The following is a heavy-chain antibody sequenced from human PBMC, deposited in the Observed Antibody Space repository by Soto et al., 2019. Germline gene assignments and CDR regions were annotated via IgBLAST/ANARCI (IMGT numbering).Heavy chain of an antibody. CDR2: TYYRSKWYN. V-gene: IGHV6-1*01. D-gene: IGHD6-13*01. CDR1: GDSVSSNSAA. J-gene: IGHJ4*02. CDR3: ARGRGIAAADLAVAGQGFDY. Sequence: SQTLSLTCAISGDSVSSNSAAWNWIRQSPSRGLEWLGRTYYRSKWYNDYAVSVKSRITINPDTSKNQFSLQLNPVTPEDTAVYYCARGRGIAAADLAVAGQGFDYWGQGTLVTVSS.